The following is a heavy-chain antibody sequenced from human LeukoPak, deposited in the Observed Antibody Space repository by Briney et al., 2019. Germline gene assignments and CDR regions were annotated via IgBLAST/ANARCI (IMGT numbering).Heavy chain of an antibody. CDR2: ISGSGGGT. V-gene: IGHV3-23*01. CDR1: GITLSNYG. Sequence: GGSLRLSCAVSGITLSNYGMSWVRQAPGKGLEWVAGISGSGGGTNYADSVKGRFTISRDNPKSTLYLQMNSLRAEDTAVYFCAKRGVVIRVILVGFHKEAYYFDSWAREPWSPSPQ. J-gene: IGHJ4*02. D-gene: IGHD3-22*01. CDR3: AKRGVVIRVILVGFHKEAYYFDS.